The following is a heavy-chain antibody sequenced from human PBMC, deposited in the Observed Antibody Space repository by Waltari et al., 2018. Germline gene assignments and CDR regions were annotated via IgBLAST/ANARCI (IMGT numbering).Heavy chain of an antibody. D-gene: IGHD2-15*01. V-gene: IGHV4-4*02. J-gene: IGHJ5*02. CDR1: GDSVGSASW. Sequence: QLQLQESGPGLVTPSGTLSLSCAVSGDSVGSASWWSWVRQSPRKGLAGIGQGHGSGRTNYNPSFASRVTISIDTSNNQFSLKVTSATAADTAVYYCARDRGRGLYLDTWGPGTLVTVSP. CDR2: GHGSGRT. CDR3: ARDRGRGLYLDT.